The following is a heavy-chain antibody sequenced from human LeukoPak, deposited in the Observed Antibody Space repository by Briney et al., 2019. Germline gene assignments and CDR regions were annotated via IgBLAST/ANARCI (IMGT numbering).Heavy chain of an antibody. Sequence: GESLKISCKGSGYSFTSYCIGWVRQMPGKGLEWMGIIYPGDSDTRYSPSFQGQVTISADKSISTAYLQWSSLKASDTAMYYCARRTEILGYCSGGSCPNLYYFDYWGQGTLVTVSS. CDR3: ARRTEILGYCSGGSCPNLYYFDY. CDR1: GYSFTSYC. V-gene: IGHV5-51*01. D-gene: IGHD2-15*01. J-gene: IGHJ4*02. CDR2: IYPGDSDT.